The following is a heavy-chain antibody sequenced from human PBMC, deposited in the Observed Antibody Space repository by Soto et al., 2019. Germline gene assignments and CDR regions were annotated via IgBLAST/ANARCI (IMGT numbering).Heavy chain of an antibody. CDR2: ISHDGAFK. CDR3: AKDYGPKAPYPYSNTHTDF. D-gene: IGHD6-13*01. CDR1: GFSFSSYG. V-gene: IGHV3-30*18. Sequence: QRHLVESGGGVVQPGRSLRLSCAASGFSFSSYGMHWIRQAPGKGLEWVAVISHDGAFKDYADSVKGRFTISRYNSENTLFLEINSLGPSDTAVYYCAKDYGPKAPYPYSNTHTDFWGQGTRVTVSS. J-gene: IGHJ4*02.